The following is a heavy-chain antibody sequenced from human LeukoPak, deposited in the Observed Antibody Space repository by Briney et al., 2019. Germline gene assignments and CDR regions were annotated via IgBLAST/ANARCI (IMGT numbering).Heavy chain of an antibody. CDR2: INPNSGGT. J-gene: IGHJ4*02. V-gene: IGHV1-2*02. CDR3: ARDTKNSGYDDFDY. D-gene: IGHD5-12*01. CDR1: GYTFTGYY. Sequence: ASVKVSCKASGYTFTGYYMHWVRQAPGQGLEWMGWINPNSGGTNYAQKFQGGVTMTRDTSISTAYMELSRLRSDDTAVYYCARDTKNSGYDDFDYWGQGTLVTVSS.